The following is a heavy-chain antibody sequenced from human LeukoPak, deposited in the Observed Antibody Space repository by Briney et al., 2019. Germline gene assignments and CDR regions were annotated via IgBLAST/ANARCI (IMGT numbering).Heavy chain of an antibody. J-gene: IGHJ5*02. D-gene: IGHD3-22*01. CDR1: GGSITSDDYY. CDR2: IYYAGRT. CDR3: ARWCYYDDTSGYDT. Sequence: PSETLSLTCTVSGGSITSDDYYWSWIRQHPGKGLEWIGYIYYAGRTYYNPSLKSRVTISVDTSKNQFSLKLSSVTAADTAVYYCARWCYYDDTSGYDTWGQGTLVTVSS. V-gene: IGHV4-31*03.